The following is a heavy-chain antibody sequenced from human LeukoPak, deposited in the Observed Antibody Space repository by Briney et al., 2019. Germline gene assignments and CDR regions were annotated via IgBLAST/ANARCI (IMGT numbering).Heavy chain of an antibody. CDR3: AKVDTAMRNDPRNDY. J-gene: IGHJ4*02. V-gene: IGHV3-30*18. CDR1: GFTFSSYG. CDR2: ISYDGSNK. Sequence: GGSLRLSCAASGFTFSSYGMHWVRQAPGKGLEWVAVISYDGSNKYYADSVKGRFTISRDNSKNTLYLQMNSLRAEDTAVYYCAKVDTAMRNDPRNDYWGQGTLVTVSS. D-gene: IGHD5-18*01.